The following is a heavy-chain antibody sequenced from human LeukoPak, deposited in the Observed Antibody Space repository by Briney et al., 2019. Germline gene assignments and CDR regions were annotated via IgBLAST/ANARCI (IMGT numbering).Heavy chain of an antibody. D-gene: IGHD3-3*01. CDR2: IIPIFGTA. Sequence: GASVKVSCKASGYTFTSYGISWVRQAPGQGLEWMGGIIPIFGTANYAQKFQGRVTITTDESTSTAYMELSSLRSEDTAVYYCARAAWSGYYYMDVWGKGTTVTVSS. CDR1: GYTFTSYG. J-gene: IGHJ6*03. V-gene: IGHV1-69*05. CDR3: ARAAWSGYYYMDV.